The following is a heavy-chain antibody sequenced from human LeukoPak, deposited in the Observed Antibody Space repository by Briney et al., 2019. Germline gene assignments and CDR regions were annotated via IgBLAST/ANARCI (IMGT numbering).Heavy chain of an antibody. J-gene: IGHJ4*02. CDR3: AKVGDYGDYALDY. V-gene: IGHV3-23*01. CDR2: ISGTGGST. D-gene: IGHD4-17*01. CDR1: EFTFSSYA. Sequence: GGSLRLSCAASEFTFSSYAMSWVRQAPGKGLEWISVISGTGGSTYYADSVKGRFTISRDNSKNTLYLQMSSLRAEDTAVYYCAKVGDYGDYALDYWGQGTLVTVSS.